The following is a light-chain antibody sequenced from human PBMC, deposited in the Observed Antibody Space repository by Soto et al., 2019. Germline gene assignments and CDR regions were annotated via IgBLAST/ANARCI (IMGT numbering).Light chain of an antibody. CDR2: KIS. J-gene: IGKJ2*01. CDR3: MQATQSYT. V-gene: IGKV2-24*01. CDR1: QSLVHIAGNTY. Sequence: DIVLTQTRLSSPVTLGQPASISCRSSQSLVHIAGNTYFNWLQQRPGQPPRLLIYKISNRFPGVPDRFSGSGAGTDFTLKISRVEAEDVGVYYCMQATQSYTFGQGTRLEIK.